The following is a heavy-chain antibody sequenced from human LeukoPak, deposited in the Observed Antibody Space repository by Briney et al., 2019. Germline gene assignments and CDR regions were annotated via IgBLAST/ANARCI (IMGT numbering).Heavy chain of an antibody. CDR1: GFTFSSYS. J-gene: IGHJ5*02. V-gene: IGHV3-21*01. CDR2: ISSSSSYI. Sequence: GGSLRLSCAASGFTFSSYSMNWVRQAPGKGLEWVSSISSSSSYIYYADSVKGRFTISRDNAKNSLYLQMNSLRAEDTAVYYCTRYSSSDNWFDPWDQGTLVTVSS. D-gene: IGHD6-6*01. CDR3: TRYSSSDNWFDP.